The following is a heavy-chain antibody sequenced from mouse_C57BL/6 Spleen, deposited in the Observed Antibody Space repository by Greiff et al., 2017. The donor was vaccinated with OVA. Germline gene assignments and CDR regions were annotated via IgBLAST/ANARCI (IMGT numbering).Heavy chain of an antibody. V-gene: IGHV5-4*01. J-gene: IGHJ2*01. CDR1: GFTFSSYA. CDR3: ARDHSNYVDY. Sequence: EVKLVESGGGLVKPGGSLKLSCAASGFTFSSYAMSWVRQTPGKRLEWVATISDGGSYTYYPDNVKGRFTFTGDNAKNNLYLQMSHLKSEDTAMYYCARDHSNYVDYWGQGTTLTVSS. D-gene: IGHD2-5*01. CDR2: ISDGGSYT.